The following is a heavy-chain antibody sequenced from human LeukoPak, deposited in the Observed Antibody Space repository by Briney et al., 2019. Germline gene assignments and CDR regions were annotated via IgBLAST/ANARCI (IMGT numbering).Heavy chain of an antibody. CDR3: ARGGGLDV. D-gene: IGHD3-16*01. Sequence: RSGGSLRLSCAASGFTFSSHSMNWVRQAPGKGLEWVSSISSTSSYISYADSVRGRFTISRDNAKNSLYLQMSNLRAEDTAVYFCARGGGLDVWGQGATVTVSS. CDR2: ISSTSSYI. CDR1: GFTFSSHS. J-gene: IGHJ6*02. V-gene: IGHV3-21*04.